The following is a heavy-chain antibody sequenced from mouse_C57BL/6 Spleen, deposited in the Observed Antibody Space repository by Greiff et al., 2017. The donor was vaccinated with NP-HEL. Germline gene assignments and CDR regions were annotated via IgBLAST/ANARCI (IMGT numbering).Heavy chain of an antibody. CDR3: ARTSQLDYYAMDY. D-gene: IGHD4-1*02. V-gene: IGHV1-42*01. Sequence: VQLQQSGPELVKPGASVKISCKASGYSFTGYYMNWVKQSPEKSLEWIGEINPSTGGTTYNQKFKAKATLTVDKSSSTAYMQLKSLTSEDSAVYDCARTSQLDYYAMDYWGQGTSVTVSS. CDR2: INPSTGGT. CDR1: GYSFTGYY. J-gene: IGHJ4*01.